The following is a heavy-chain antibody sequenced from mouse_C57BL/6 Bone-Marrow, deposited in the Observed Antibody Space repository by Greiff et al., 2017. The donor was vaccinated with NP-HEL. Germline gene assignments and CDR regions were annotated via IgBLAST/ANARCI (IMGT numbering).Heavy chain of an antibody. D-gene: IGHD1-1*01. Sequence: VQLQQSGAELARPGASVKLSCKASGYTFTSYGISWVKQRTGQGLEWIGEIYPRSGNTYYNEKFKGKATLTAVKSSSTAYMELRSLTSEDSAVYFCARGITTVVATTGRGYMTMDYWGQGTSVTVSS. CDR1: GYTFTSYG. CDR2: IYPRSGNT. V-gene: IGHV1-81*01. CDR3: ARGITTVVATTGRGYMTMDY. J-gene: IGHJ4*01.